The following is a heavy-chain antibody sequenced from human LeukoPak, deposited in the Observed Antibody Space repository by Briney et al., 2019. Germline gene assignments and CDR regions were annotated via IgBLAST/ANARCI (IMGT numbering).Heavy chain of an antibody. V-gene: IGHV3-23*01. Sequence: GGSLRLSCAASGFTFSSYAMSWVRQAPGKGLEWVSAISGSGGSTYYADSVKGRFTISRDNSKNTLYLQMNSLRAEDTAVYYCAKASLYSYYYAMDVWGQGTTVTVSS. CDR1: GFTFSSYA. CDR2: ISGSGGST. CDR3: AKASLYSYYYAMDV. J-gene: IGHJ6*02.